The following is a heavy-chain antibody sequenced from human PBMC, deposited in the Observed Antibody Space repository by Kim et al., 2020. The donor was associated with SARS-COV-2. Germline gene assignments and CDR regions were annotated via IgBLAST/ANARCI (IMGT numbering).Heavy chain of an antibody. CDR1: GFTFDDYA. CDR3: AKATAFRYFFDY. V-gene: IGHV3-9*01. Sequence: GGSLRLSCAASGFTFDDYAMHWVRQAPGKGLEWVSGISWNSGSIGYADSVKGRFTISRDNAKNSLYLQMNSLRAEDTALYYCAKATAFRYFFDYWGQGTL. CDR2: ISWNSGSI. D-gene: IGHD5-18*01. J-gene: IGHJ4*02.